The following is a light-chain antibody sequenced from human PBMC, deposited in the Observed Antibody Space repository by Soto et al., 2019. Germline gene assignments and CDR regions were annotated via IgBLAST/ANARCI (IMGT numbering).Light chain of an antibody. V-gene: IGLV2-14*01. CDR3: TSFTSTNTWV. Sequence: QSVLTQPASVSGSPGQSITISCTGTSGDVGGYNYVSWFQQHPGKAPKLIIYEVGNRPSGVSNRFSGSKSGNTASLTISGLQAEDEADYYCTSFTSTNTWVFGGGTKLTVL. CDR1: SGDVGGYNY. J-gene: IGLJ3*02. CDR2: EVG.